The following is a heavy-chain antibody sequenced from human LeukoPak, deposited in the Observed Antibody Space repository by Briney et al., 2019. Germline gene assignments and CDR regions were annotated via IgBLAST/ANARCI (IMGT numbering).Heavy chain of an antibody. V-gene: IGHV4-34*01. J-gene: IGHJ3*02. Sequence: SETLSLTCGVYGGSVSGHYWSWIRQPPGKGLEWIGEIDHSGSTNYNPSLKSRVTISGDTSKNQFSLKLSSVTAADTAVYYCAASQFSAFDIWGQGTMVTVSS. CDR1: GGSVSGHY. CDR2: IDHSGST. CDR3: AASQFSAFDI.